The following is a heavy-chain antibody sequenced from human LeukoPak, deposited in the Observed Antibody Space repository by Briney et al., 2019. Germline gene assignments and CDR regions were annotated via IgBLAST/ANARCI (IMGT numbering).Heavy chain of an antibody. D-gene: IGHD1-20*01. Sequence: GGSLRLSCAAPGFTFSNYWMSWVRQAPGKGLEWVANIKRDGSEKYYVGSVKGRFTISRDNAKNSLYLQMNSLRAEDTAVYYCARDNNWSSDYWGQGTLVTVS. CDR1: GFTFSNYW. V-gene: IGHV3-7*03. CDR3: ARDNNWSSDY. J-gene: IGHJ4*02. CDR2: IKRDGSEK.